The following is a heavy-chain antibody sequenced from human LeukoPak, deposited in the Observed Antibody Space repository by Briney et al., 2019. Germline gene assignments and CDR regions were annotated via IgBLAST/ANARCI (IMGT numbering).Heavy chain of an antibody. V-gene: IGHV3-33*01. J-gene: IGHJ4*02. CDR1: GFTFSSYG. CDR3: ARGIRRDGPLGFDY. CDR2: IWYDGSNK. D-gene: IGHD5-24*01. Sequence: GGSLRLSCAASGFTFSSYGMHWVRQAPGKGLEWVAVIWYDGSNKYYADSVKGRFTISRDNSKNTLYLQMNSLRAEDTAVYYCARGIRRDGPLGFDYWGQGTLVTVSS.